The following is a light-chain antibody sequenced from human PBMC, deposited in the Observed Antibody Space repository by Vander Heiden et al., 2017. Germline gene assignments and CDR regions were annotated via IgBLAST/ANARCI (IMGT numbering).Light chain of an antibody. V-gene: IGKV1-39*01. CDR1: QSISSY. Sequence: DIQITQSPSSLSASVGDRVTITCRASQSISSYLNWYHQKPGKAPKLLIYAASSLQSGVPSRFSGSGSGTDFTLTISSLQPEDFATYYCQQSYSTPLTFGGGTKVEIK. CDR2: AAS. CDR3: QQSYSTPLT. J-gene: IGKJ4*01.